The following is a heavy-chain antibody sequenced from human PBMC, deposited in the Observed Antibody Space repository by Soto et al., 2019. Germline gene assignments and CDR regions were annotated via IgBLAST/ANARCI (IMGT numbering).Heavy chain of an antibody. CDR2: IYWDDDR. D-gene: IGHD2-15*01. CDR3: AHRTGCCKYCRGGSCYYHWYFAL. Sequence: QITLKESGPPLVNPTQTLTLTCSFSGFSLSTSGEGVGWIRQPPGKALEWLAVIYWDDDRRYNTSLKSRLTIPKGTSKTQAVLTMTNMDPADTATYYCAHRTGCCKYCRGGSCYYHWYFALWGRGTLVTVSS. J-gene: IGHJ2*01. CDR1: GFSLSTSGEG. V-gene: IGHV2-5*02.